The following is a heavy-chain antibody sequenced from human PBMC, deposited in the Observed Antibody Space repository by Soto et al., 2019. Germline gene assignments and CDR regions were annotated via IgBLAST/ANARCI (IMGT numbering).Heavy chain of an antibody. D-gene: IGHD6-6*01. CDR2: VNAGNGNT. CDR1: GYTFTSYA. CDR3: ARGGLYRSSSSDY. Sequence: ASLKVSCKASGYTFTSYAMHWVRQAPGQRLEWMGWVNAGNGNTKYSQKFQGRVTITRDTSASTAYMELSSLRSEDTAVYYCARGGLYRSSSSDYWGQGTLVTVSS. J-gene: IGHJ4*02. V-gene: IGHV1-3*01.